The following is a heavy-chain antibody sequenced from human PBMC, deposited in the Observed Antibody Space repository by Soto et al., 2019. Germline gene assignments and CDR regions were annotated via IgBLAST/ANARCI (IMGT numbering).Heavy chain of an antibody. D-gene: IGHD3-22*01. J-gene: IGHJ5*02. Sequence: QRQLVQSGPEVKKPGTSVKVSCKAAGFTFTSSAVQWVRQARGQRLEWIGWIVVGTDKTNYAQKFQERATITRDMSTSNAYLELRSLRIEDTAVYYCAADNYDRSGDSRGFDLWGQGTLVTVSS. V-gene: IGHV1-58*01. CDR3: AADNYDRSGDSRGFDL. CDR1: GFTFTSSA. CDR2: IVVGTDKT.